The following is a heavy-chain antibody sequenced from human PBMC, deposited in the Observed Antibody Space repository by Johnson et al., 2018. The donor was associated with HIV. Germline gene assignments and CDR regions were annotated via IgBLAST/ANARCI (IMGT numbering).Heavy chain of an antibody. CDR3: ARGALGSFDI. V-gene: IGHV3-74*02. CDR2: IKTDGSNT. J-gene: IGHJ3*02. D-gene: IGHD3-10*01. CDR1: GFTFSSYW. Sequence: MQLVESGGGVVQPGRSLRLSCAASGFTFSSYWMHWVHQAPGKGLMWVSNIKTDGSNTNYADSVKGRFTISRDNAKNTVYLQMDSLRDEDMAVYYCARGALGSFDIWGQGTMVTVSS.